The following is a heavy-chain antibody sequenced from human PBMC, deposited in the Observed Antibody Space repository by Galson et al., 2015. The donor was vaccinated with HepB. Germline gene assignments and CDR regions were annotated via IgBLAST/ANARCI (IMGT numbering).Heavy chain of an antibody. J-gene: IGHJ4*02. CDR1: GFTFSSYA. D-gene: IGHD5-24*01. V-gene: IGHV3-23*01. CDR3: AIGGRDGYNWGY. CDR2: ISGGGGST. Sequence: SLRLSCAASGFTFSSYAMSWVRQAPGKGLKWVSAISGGGGSTDYADSVKGRFTISRDNSKNTLYLQMNSLRAEDTAVYYCAIGGRDGYNWGYWGQGTLVTVSS.